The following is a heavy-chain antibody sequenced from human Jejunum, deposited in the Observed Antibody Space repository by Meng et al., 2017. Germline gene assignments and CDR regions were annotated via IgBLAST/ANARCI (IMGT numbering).Heavy chain of an antibody. V-gene: IGHV3-74*01. J-gene: IGHJ4*02. CDR3: ARVYNSDIRGRYY. CDR1: GFTFSTYW. D-gene: IGHD1-20*01. CDR2: ITSDGST. Sequence: EVQLVESGGGLVQPGGSLRLSCAASGFTFSTYWMHWVRQAPGKGLMWVSLITSDGSTIYADSVKGRFTVSRDNAKNTLYLQVNNLRAEDTAVYYCARVYNSDIRGRYYWGQGTLVTVSS.